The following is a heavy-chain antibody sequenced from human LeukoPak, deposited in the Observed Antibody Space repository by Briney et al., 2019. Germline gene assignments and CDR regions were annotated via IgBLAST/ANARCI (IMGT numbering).Heavy chain of an antibody. CDR3: AKNGRVAYYYDSSGYRDY. J-gene: IGHJ4*02. D-gene: IGHD3-22*01. CDR2: IGCSGGTT. V-gene: IGHV3-23*01. Sequence: GGSVRLSCAASGFTFSTYAMSWVRQAPGKGLEWVSGIGCSGGTTYYADSVKGRFTISRDNSKNTLYLQMNSLRAEDTAVYYCAKNGRVAYYYDSSGYRDYWGQGTLVTVSS. CDR1: GFTFSTYA.